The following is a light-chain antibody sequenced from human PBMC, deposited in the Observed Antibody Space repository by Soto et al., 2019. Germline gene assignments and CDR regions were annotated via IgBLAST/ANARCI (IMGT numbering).Light chain of an antibody. CDR2: VNS. J-gene: IGLJ2*01. Sequence: QLVLTQPPSVSGAPGQRVTISCTGSSYNIGAGYDVHWYQQIPGAAPKLLIYVNSNRPSGVPDRFSGSKSGTSASLAITGLQAEYEADYYCQSFDSSLSGHVVFGGGTQLTVL. V-gene: IGLV1-40*01. CDR3: QSFDSSLSGHVV. CDR1: SYNIGAGYD.